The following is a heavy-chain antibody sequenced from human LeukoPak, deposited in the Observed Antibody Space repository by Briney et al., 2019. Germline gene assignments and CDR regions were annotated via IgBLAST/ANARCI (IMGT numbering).Heavy chain of an antibody. Sequence: GESLKISCKGSGYSFSSYWIGWARQMPGKGLEWMGIIYPDDSDTRYSPSFQGQVTISADKSISTAYLQWSSLKASDTAMYYCARVREGYCSSTSCYLYAFDIWGQGTMVTVSS. D-gene: IGHD2-2*01. V-gene: IGHV5-51*01. CDR3: ARVREGYCSSTSCYLYAFDI. CDR1: GYSFSSYW. J-gene: IGHJ3*02. CDR2: IYPDDSDT.